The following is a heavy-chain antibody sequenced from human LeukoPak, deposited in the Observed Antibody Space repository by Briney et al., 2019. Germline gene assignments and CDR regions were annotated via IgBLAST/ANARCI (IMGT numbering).Heavy chain of an antibody. Sequence: GGSLRLSCAASGFTFSRFWMSWVRQAPGKGLEWVAFIRYDGSNKYYADSVKGRFTISRDNSKNTLYLQMNSLRAEDTAVYYCAKDGPREYLGDYWGQGTLVTVSS. V-gene: IGHV3-30*02. D-gene: IGHD2/OR15-2a*01. CDR3: AKDGPREYLGDY. J-gene: IGHJ4*02. CDR1: GFTFSRFW. CDR2: IRYDGSNK.